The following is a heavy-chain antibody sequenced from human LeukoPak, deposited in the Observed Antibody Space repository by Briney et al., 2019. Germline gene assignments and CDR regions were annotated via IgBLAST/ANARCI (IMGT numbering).Heavy chain of an antibody. D-gene: IGHD1-7*01. CDR2: ISSSGSTI. V-gene: IGHV3-48*03. Sequence: GGSLRLSCAASGFTFSSYEMNWVRQAPGKGLEWVSYISSSGSTIYYADSVKGRFTISRDNAKNSLYLQMNSLRAEDTALYHCAKGENWNYEDYFDYWGQGTLVTVSS. CDR1: GFTFSSYE. J-gene: IGHJ4*02. CDR3: AKGENWNYEDYFDY.